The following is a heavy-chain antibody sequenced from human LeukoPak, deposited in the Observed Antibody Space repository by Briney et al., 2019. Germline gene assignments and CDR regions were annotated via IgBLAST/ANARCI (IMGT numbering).Heavy chain of an antibody. Sequence: GGSLRLSCAASGFTFSSYAMSWVRQAPGKGLEWVSAISGSGGSTYYADSVKGRFTISRDNSKNTLYLQMNSLRAEDTAVYYCARGDGSGSYYNEKWGQGTLVTVSS. CDR1: GFTFSSYA. CDR2: ISGSGGST. D-gene: IGHD3-10*01. J-gene: IGHJ4*02. CDR3: ARGDGSGSYYNEK. V-gene: IGHV3-23*01.